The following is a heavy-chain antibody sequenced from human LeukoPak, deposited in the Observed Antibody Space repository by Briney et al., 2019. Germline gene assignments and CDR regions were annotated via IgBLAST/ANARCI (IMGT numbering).Heavy chain of an antibody. CDR3: ARDFLLGRYAFDI. Sequence: SETLSLTCTVSGGSISSYYWSWIRQPPGKGLEWIGYIYYSGSTNYNPSLKSRVTISVDTSKNQFSLKLSSVTAADTAVYYCARDFLLGRYAFDIWGQGTMVTVSS. V-gene: IGHV4-59*01. CDR1: GGSISSYY. J-gene: IGHJ3*02. D-gene: IGHD3-3*01. CDR2: IYYSGST.